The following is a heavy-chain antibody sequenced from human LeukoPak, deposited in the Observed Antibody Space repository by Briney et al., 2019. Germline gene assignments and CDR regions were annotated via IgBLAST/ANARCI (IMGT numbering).Heavy chain of an antibody. CDR1: GDSVSSNSVG. V-gene: IGHV6-1*01. D-gene: IGHD3-10*01. J-gene: IGHJ1*01. Sequence: SQTLSLTCAIPGDSVSSNSVGWNWIRQSPSRGLEWLGRTFYRSKWYNNYAVSVKSRIIINPDTSKNQFSLQLNSVTPEDTAVYYCARGNTMVRGALQSEYFQHWGQGTLVTASS. CDR2: TFYRSKWYN. CDR3: ARGNTMVRGALQSEYFQH.